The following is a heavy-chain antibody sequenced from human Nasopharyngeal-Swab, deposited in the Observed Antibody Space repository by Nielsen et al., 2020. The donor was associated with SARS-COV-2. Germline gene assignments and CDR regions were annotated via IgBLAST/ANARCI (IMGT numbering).Heavy chain of an antibody. CDR3: ARAPTRSRYSSSLGAFDI. CDR2: IKEDGSET. Sequence: GESLKISCAASGFSVSTYWMTWVRQDPGRGLEWIANIKEDGSETYYVDSVKGRFTISRDNAKNSLYLQMNSLRGEDTAVYYCARAPTRSRYSSSLGAFDIWGQGTMVTVSS. CDR1: GFSVSTYW. J-gene: IGHJ3*02. V-gene: IGHV3-7*03. D-gene: IGHD6-13*01.